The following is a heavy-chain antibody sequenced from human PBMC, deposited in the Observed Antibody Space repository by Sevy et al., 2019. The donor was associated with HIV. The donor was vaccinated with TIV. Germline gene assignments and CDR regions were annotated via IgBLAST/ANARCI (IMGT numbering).Heavy chain of an antibody. V-gene: IGHV5-51*01. CDR3: AIASTGYIYTFGY. CDR1: GYSFSNYW. J-gene: IGHJ4*02. Sequence: GESLKISCKGSGYSFSNYWIGWVRQVPGKGMEWMGIIYPRDSDTRYSPSFQGRVTVSADKSINTAYLHWSSLKASDTAMSYCAIASTGYIYTFGYWGQGTLVTVSS. CDR2: IYPRDSDT. D-gene: IGHD3-9*01.